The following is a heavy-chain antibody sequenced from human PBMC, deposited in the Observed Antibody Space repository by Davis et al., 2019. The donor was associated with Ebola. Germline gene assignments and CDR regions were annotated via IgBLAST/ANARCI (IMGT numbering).Heavy chain of an antibody. CDR3: ARETVAARPALDY. V-gene: IGHV3-30*07. D-gene: IGHD6-6*01. J-gene: IGHJ4*02. Sequence: SVRGRFTISRDNSKNTLYLQMNSLRAEDTAVYYCARETVAARPALDYWGQGTLVTVSS.